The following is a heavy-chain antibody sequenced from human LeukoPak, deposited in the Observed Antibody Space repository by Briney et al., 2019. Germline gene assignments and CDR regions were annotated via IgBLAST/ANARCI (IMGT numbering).Heavy chain of an antibody. D-gene: IGHD2-15*01. CDR2: IHYSGST. V-gene: IGHV4-38-2*02. CDR1: SYSINSGYY. CDR3: ARGYCSGGSCYSYYYYNYMGV. J-gene: IGHJ6*03. Sequence: SETLSLTCTVSSYSINSGYYWGWIRQPPGKGLEWIGSIHYSGSTNYNPSLKSRVTISVDTSKNQFSLKLSSVTAADTAVYYCARGYCSGGSCYSYYYYNYMGVWGKGTTVTVSS.